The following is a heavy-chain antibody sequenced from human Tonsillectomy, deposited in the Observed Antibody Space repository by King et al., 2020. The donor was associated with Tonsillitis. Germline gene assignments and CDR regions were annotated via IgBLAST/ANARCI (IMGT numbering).Heavy chain of an antibody. D-gene: IGHD2-15*01. V-gene: IGHV3-23*04. CDR3: AKDGVGGYCSGGSCTLDAFDI. CDR1: GFTFSSYA. CDR2: ISGSGGST. Sequence: VQLVESGGGLVQPGGSLRFSCAASGFTFSSYAMSWVRQAPGKGLEWVSAISGSGGSTYYADSVKGRFTISRDNSKNTLYLQMNSLRAEDTAVYYCAKDGVGGYCSGGSCTLDAFDIWGQGTMVTVSS. J-gene: IGHJ3*02.